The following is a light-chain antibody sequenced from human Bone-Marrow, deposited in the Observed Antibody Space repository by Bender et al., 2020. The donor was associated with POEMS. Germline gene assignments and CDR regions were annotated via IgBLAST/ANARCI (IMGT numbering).Light chain of an antibody. CDR2: EAI. Sequence: QSALTQPASVSGSPGQSITISCTGTSSGVGSYDLVSWYQQHPGKAPKLMIYEAIKRPSGVSNRFSGSKSGNTASLTISGLQAEDEADYYCCSSAGSSAWVFGTGTKVTVL. CDR3: CSSAGSSAWV. J-gene: IGLJ1*01. CDR1: SSGVGSYDL. V-gene: IGLV2-23*01.